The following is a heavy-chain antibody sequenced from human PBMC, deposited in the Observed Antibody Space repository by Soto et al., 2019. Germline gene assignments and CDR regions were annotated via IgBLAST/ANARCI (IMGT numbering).Heavy chain of an antibody. J-gene: IGHJ6*02. CDR2: ISSSGSTI. D-gene: IGHD3-10*01. V-gene: IGHV3-48*03. CDR1: GFTFSSYE. Sequence: EVQLVESGGGLVQPGGSLRLSCAASGFTFSSYEMNWVRQAPGKGLEWVSDISSSGSTIYYADSVKGRFTISRDNAKNSLYLQMNSLRAEDTAVYYCARSKARGVYYYGMDVWGQGTTVTVSS. CDR3: ARSKARGVYYYGMDV.